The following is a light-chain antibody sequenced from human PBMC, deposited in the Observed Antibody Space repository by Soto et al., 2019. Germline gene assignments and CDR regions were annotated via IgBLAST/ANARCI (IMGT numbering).Light chain of an antibody. CDR1: QSVSSY. Sequence: EIVLTQSPATLSLSPGERATLSCRASQSVSSYLAWYQQKPGQAPRLLIYDASNRATGIPARFSGSGSGTDLTLTISSLEPEDFAVYYCQQRSNWPPFTFGPGTKVDIK. J-gene: IGKJ3*01. CDR3: QQRSNWPPFT. CDR2: DAS. V-gene: IGKV3-11*01.